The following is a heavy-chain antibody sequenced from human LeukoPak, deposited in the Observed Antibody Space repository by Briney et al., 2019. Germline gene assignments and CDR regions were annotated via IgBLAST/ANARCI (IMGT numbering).Heavy chain of an antibody. J-gene: IGHJ4*02. CDR2: ISANSGDT. V-gene: IGHV1-18*01. Sequence: ASVKVSCKASGYTFTINGISWVRQSPGRGLEWMGWISANSGDTIYAEKFHGRVTLTRDTSTGTAYMELNSLTYDDTAVYYCARDRWYAFDYWGQGTLVTVSS. CDR3: ARDRWYAFDY. CDR1: GYTFTING. D-gene: IGHD6-13*01.